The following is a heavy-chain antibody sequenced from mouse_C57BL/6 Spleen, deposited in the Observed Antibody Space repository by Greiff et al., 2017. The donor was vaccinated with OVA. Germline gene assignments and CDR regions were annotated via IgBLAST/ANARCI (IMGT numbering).Heavy chain of an antibody. CDR2: INPNYGTT. J-gene: IGHJ1*03. V-gene: IGHV1-39*01. CDR1: GYSFTDYN. CDR3: ARNSYYGSSYYWYFEV. D-gene: IGHD1-1*01. Sequence: EVQLQQSGPELVKPGASVKISCKASGYSFTDYNMNWVKQSNGKSLEWIGVINPNYGTTSYNQKFKGKATLTVDQSSSTAYMQLNSLTSEDSAVYYCARNSYYGSSYYWYFEVWGTGTTVTVAS.